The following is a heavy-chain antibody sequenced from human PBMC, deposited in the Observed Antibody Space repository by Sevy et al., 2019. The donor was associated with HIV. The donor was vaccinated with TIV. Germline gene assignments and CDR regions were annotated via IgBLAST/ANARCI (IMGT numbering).Heavy chain of an antibody. J-gene: IGHJ4*02. V-gene: IGHV3-33*01. CDR1: GFTFSTYG. Sequence: GGSLRLSCAASGFTFSTYGMHWVRQAPGKGLEWVAVMWFDGSNTYYADSVKGRFTISRDIAKNTQHLQMNSLRAEDTAVYYCARDLEFYDYGDYGPAFMPDYWGQGTLVTVSS. CDR3: ARDLEFYDYGDYGPAFMPDY. D-gene: IGHD4-17*01. CDR2: MWFDGSNT.